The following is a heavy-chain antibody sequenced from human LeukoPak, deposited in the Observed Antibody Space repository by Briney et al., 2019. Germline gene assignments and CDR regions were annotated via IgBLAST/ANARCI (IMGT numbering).Heavy chain of an antibody. V-gene: IGHV4-59*01. Sequence: SETLSLTCTVSGGSISSYYWSWIRQPRGKGLEWIGYIYYSGNTNYNPSLKSRVTVSVDTSKNQFALKLSSVTAADTAVYYCARVSSGWAHDYWGQGTLVTVSS. CDR3: ARVSSGWAHDY. CDR2: IYYSGNT. CDR1: GGSISSYY. D-gene: IGHD6-19*01. J-gene: IGHJ4*02.